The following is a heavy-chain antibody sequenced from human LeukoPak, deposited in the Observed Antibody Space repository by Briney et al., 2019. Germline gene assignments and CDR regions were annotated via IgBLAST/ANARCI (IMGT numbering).Heavy chain of an antibody. CDR3: AKDGPPIVVVVTATPGYFDY. D-gene: IGHD2-15*01. V-gene: IGHV3-23*01. Sequence: PGGSLRLSCAASGFTFSSYAMSWVRQAPGKGLGWVSAISGSGGSTYYADSVKGRFTISRDNSKNTLYLQMNSLRAEDTAVYYCAKDGPPIVVVVTATPGYFDYWGQGTLVTVSS. J-gene: IGHJ4*02. CDR1: GFTFSSYA. CDR2: ISGSGGST.